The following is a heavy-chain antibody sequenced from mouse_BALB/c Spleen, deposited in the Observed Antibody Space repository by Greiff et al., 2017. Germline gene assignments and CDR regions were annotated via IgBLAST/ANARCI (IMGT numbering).Heavy chain of an antibody. CDR3: ARLGYYGSSYNLDY. J-gene: IGHJ2*01. V-gene: IGHV5-17*02. D-gene: IGHD1-1*01. CDR1: GFTFSSFG. Sequence: EVQLVESGGGLVQPGGSRKLSCAASGFTFSSFGMHWVRQAPEKGLEWVAYISSGSSTIYYADTVKGRITISRDNPKNTLFLQMTSLRSEDTAMYYWARLGYYGSSYNLDYWGQGTTLTVSS. CDR2: ISSGSSTI.